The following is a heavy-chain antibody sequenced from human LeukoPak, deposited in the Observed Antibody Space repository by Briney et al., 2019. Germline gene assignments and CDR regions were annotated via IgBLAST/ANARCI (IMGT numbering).Heavy chain of an antibody. CDR2: INPSVGST. Sequence: ASVKVSCKASGYTFTSYYLHWVRQAPGQGLEWMGIINPSVGSTTYAQKFQGRVTMTRNTYTSTVYMELSSLRSEDTAVYYCARERIQRGAFDIWGQGTMVTVSS. D-gene: IGHD5-18*01. CDR3: ARERIQRGAFDI. CDR1: GYTFTSYY. V-gene: IGHV1-46*01. J-gene: IGHJ3*02.